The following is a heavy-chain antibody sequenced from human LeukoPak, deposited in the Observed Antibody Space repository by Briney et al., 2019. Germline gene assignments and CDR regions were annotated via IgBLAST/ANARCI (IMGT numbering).Heavy chain of an antibody. V-gene: IGHV3-30-3*01. D-gene: IGHD1-26*01. Sequence: GGSLRLSCAASGFTFSSYAMHWVRQAPGKGLEWVAVISYDGSNKYYADSVKGRFTISRDNSKNTLYLQMNSLRVEDTAVYYCARDLGERGGSYYATLYGYWGQGTLVTVSS. CDR3: ARDLGERGGSYYATLYGY. CDR1: GFTFSSYA. J-gene: IGHJ4*02. CDR2: ISYDGSNK.